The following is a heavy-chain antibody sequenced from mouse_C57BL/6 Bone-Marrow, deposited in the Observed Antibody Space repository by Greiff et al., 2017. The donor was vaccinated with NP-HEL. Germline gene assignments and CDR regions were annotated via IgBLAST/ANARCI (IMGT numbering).Heavy chain of an antibody. V-gene: IGHV1-39*01. Sequence: VHVKQSGPELVKPGASVKISCKASGYSFTDYNMNWVKQSNGKSLEWIGVINPNYGTTSYNQKFKGKATLTVDQSSSTAYMQLNSLTSEDSAVYYCARSRGDYSNYEDFDVWDTGTTVTVSS. CDR3: ARSRGDYSNYEDFDV. D-gene: IGHD2-5*01. CDR1: GYSFTDYN. CDR2: INPNYGTT. J-gene: IGHJ1*03.